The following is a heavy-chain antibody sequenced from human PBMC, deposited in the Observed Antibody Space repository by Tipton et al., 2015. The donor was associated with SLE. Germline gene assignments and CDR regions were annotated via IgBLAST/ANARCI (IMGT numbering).Heavy chain of an antibody. CDR1: GFTVSSNY. CDR3: ARDPTGEAAFDI. V-gene: IGHV3-66*02. D-gene: IGHD7-27*01. J-gene: IGHJ3*02. CDR2: IYSGGST. Sequence: SLRLSCAASGFTVSSNYMSWVRQAPGKGLEWVSVIYSGGSTYYADSVKGRFTISRDNSKNTLYLQMNSLRAEDTAVYYCARDPTGEAAFDIWGQGTMVTVSS.